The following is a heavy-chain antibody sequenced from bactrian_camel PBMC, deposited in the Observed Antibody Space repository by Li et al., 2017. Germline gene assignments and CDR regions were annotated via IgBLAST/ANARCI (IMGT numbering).Heavy chain of an antibody. CDR1: GDTINSYC. J-gene: IGHJ6*01. CDR3: AADRRFWESYIRSDYVSDFDF. V-gene: IGHV3S63*01. CDR2: INTYGDI. Sequence: HVQLVESGGGSVQAGGSLRLSCAASGDTINSYCMGWFRQAPGKEREAVTYINTYGDIYYADSVKGRFTISKDNNKNNVYLQMNSLEPDDTAMYYCAADRRFWESYIRSDYVSDFDFWGQGTQVTVS. D-gene: IGHD4*01.